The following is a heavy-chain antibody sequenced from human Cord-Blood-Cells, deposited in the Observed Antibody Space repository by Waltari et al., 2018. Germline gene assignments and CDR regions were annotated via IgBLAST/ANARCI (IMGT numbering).Heavy chain of an antibody. CDR3: ARESGIAARPDWYFDL. D-gene: IGHD6-6*01. CDR1: GFTFSSYW. J-gene: IGHJ2*01. Sequence: EVQLVESGGGLVQPGGSLRLSCAASGFTFSSYWMSWVRQAPGKGLEWVANIKQDGSEKYYVDSVKGRFTISRDNAKNSLYLQMNSLRAEDTAVYYCARESGIAARPDWYFDLWGRGTLVTVSS. V-gene: IGHV3-7*01. CDR2: IKQDGSEK.